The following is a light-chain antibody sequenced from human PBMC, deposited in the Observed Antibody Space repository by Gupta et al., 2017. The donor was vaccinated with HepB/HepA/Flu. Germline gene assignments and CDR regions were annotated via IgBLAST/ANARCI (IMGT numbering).Light chain of an antibody. Sequence: QAVVTQEPSLTVSPGGTVTLTCGSSTGGVTSGHWPYWFQQKPGQAPRTLIYDTSKTNSWTPARFSGSLLGGKAALTLSGALPDDEADYYCFLVDGAVWVFGGGTKLTVL. J-gene: IGLJ3*02. V-gene: IGLV7-46*01. CDR2: DTS. CDR3: FLVDGAVWV. CDR1: TGGVTSGHW.